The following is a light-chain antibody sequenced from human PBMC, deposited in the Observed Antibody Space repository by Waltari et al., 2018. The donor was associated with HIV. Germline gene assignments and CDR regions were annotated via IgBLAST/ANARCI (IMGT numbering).Light chain of an antibody. CDR1: SRAVVGYKY. Sequence: QSALTQPASVSGSPGQSITISCPGTSRAVVGYKYVSWYQQYPGKAPKLIIYDVTNRPSGVSNRFSGSKSGNTASLTISGLQAEDEADYYCCSYTSSITGRVFGTGTKVTVL. CDR2: DVT. CDR3: CSYTSSITGRV. V-gene: IGLV2-14*03. J-gene: IGLJ1*01.